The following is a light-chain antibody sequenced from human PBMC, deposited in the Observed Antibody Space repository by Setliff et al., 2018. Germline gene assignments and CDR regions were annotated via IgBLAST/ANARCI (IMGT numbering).Light chain of an antibody. CDR2: DVS. V-gene: IGLV2-14*01. CDR1: SSDIGDSNY. Sequence: QSALAQPASVSGSPGQSITISCTGASSDIGDSNYVSWYQQHPDKAPKLIIYDVSDRPSGVSHRFSGSKSGNTASLTISGLLAEDEADYYCSSYTTSSTGVFGTGTKVTVL. J-gene: IGLJ1*01. CDR3: SSYTTSSTGV.